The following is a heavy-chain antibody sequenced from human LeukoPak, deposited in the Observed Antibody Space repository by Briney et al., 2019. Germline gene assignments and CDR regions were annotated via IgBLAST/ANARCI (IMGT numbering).Heavy chain of an antibody. CDR3: AKDVAPDSGWDLDY. CDR2: IYNSGAKI. Sequence: PGRSLRLSCAASGFTFSSYGMHWVRQGPGKGLEWVSSIYNSGAKIFYADSVKGRFTISRDNSKNMLYLQMNSLRVEDTAVYYCAKDVAPDSGWDLDYWGQGTLVTVSS. V-gene: IGHV3-23*01. CDR1: GFTFSSYG. J-gene: IGHJ4*02. D-gene: IGHD6-19*01.